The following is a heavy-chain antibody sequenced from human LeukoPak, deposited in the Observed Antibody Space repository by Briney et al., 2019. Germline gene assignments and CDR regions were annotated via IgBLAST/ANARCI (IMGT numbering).Heavy chain of an antibody. Sequence: SVKVSCEASGGTFSSYAISWVRQAPGQGLEWMGGIIPIFGTANYAQKFQGRVTITADESTSTAYMELSSLRSEDTAVYYCARDLTIVVVPAATGRPGWFDPWGQGTLVTVSS. CDR1: GGTFSSYA. CDR3: ARDLTIVVVPAATGRPGWFDP. J-gene: IGHJ5*02. CDR2: IIPIFGTA. D-gene: IGHD2-2*01. V-gene: IGHV1-69*01.